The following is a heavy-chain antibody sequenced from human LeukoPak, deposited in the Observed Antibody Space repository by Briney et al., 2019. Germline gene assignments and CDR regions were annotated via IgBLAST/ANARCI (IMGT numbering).Heavy chain of an antibody. J-gene: IGHJ4*02. Sequence: SETLSLTCTVSGGPISSGDFYWSRVRQHPEKGLEWIGYIYYSGTAYYNPSLKSRVTMPVDTSKNQFSLKLDSGTAADTAVYYCARFSNAHGVKFDYWGQGTLVTVSS. CDR2: IYYSGTA. CDR3: ARFSNAHGVKFDY. CDR1: GGPISSGDFY. D-gene: IGHD2-8*01. V-gene: IGHV4-31*03.